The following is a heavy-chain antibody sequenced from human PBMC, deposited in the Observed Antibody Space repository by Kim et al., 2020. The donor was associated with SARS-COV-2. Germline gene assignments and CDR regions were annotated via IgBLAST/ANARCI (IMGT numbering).Heavy chain of an antibody. CDR1: GFTFIGHA. CDR2: IDGSDGTT. D-gene: IGHD2-2*03. CDR3: MKGGCGWIWDH. J-gene: IGHJ4*02. Sequence: GGSLRLSCTTSGFTFIGHAMSWVRQAPGQGLEWVSSIDGSDGTTYYVDSVKGRFTISRDDAKNNLYLQMQPLRDDDTATYYCMKGGCGWIWDHWGQGTLVTVSS. V-gene: IGHV3-23*01.